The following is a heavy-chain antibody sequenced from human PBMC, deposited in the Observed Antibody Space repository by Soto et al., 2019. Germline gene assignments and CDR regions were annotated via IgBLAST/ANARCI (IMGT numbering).Heavy chain of an antibody. Sequence: QVQLQESGPGLVKPSQTLSLTCTVSGGSISSGAYYWSWIRQPPGKGLEWIGYNYYSGSTYYKPSLKSRVTISVDTSKNQFSLNLSSVTAADTAVYYCASQYYYDSSCYALRGDWGQGTLVTVSS. D-gene: IGHD3-22*01. V-gene: IGHV4-30-4*01. CDR1: GGSISSGAYY. CDR3: ASQYYYDSSCYALRGD. CDR2: NYYSGST. J-gene: IGHJ4*02.